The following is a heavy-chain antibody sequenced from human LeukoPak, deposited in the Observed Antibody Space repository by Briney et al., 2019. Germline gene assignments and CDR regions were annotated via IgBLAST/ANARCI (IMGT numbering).Heavy chain of an antibody. Sequence: GGSLRLSCAASGFTFSTYSMNWVRQAPGKGLEWVSYIGSSDTTIYYADSVKGRFTISRDNAKNSLYLQMDSLRVEDTAEYYCARDPYSGNYGAYYYYYMDVWGKGTTVTVSS. J-gene: IGHJ6*03. V-gene: IGHV3-48*04. CDR2: IGSSDTTI. D-gene: IGHD1-26*01. CDR3: ARDPYSGNYGAYYYYYMDV. CDR1: GFTFSTYS.